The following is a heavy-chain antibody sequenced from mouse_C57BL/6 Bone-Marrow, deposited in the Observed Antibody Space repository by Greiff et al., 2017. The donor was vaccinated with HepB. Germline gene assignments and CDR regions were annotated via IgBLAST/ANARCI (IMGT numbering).Heavy chain of an antibody. D-gene: IGHD1-1*01. Sequence: EVHLVESGGGLVKPGGSLKLSCAASGFTFSSYAMSWVRQTPEKRLEWVATISDGGSYTYYPDNVKGRFTISRDNAKNNLYLQMSHLKSEDTAMYYCANYYGSSYVGGFAYWGQGTLVTVSA. CDR2: ISDGGSYT. J-gene: IGHJ3*01. CDR3: ANYYGSSYVGGFAY. CDR1: GFTFSSYA. V-gene: IGHV5-4*01.